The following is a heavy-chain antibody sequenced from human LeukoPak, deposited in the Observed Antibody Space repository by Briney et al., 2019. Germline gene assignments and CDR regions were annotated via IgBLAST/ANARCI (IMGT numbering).Heavy chain of an antibody. D-gene: IGHD3-22*01. CDR1: GGYISSYY. CDR3: ARVRYSDSSVLTRKRSYYFDY. CDR2: ISTSGST. Sequence: PSETLSLTCSVSGGYISSYYWSWIRQPAGKGLESIGHISTSGSTNYNPSLKSRVTMSVDTSKNQLSLKLSSVTAADTAVYYCARVRYSDSSVLTRKRSYYFDYWGQGTLVTVSS. J-gene: IGHJ4*02. V-gene: IGHV4-4*07.